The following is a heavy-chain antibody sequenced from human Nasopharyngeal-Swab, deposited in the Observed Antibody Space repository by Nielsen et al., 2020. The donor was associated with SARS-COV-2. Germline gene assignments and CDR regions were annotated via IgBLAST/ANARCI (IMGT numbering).Heavy chain of an antibody. CDR2: IYYSGTT. Sequence: ESLRLSCAVSGDSISTGRYSWDWIRQPPGKGLEWIGSIYYSGTTYYNPSLKSRVTISVDTSKNQFSLKLNSATAADTAVYYCARWSSWYNWLDPWGQGTQVIVSS. V-gene: IGHV4-39*01. J-gene: IGHJ5*02. D-gene: IGHD6-13*01. CDR3: ARWSSWYNWLDP. CDR1: GDSISTGRYS.